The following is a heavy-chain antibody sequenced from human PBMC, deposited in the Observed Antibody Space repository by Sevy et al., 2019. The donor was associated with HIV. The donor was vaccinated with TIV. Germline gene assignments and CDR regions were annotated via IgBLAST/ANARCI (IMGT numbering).Heavy chain of an antibody. CDR2: INWNSNTI. J-gene: IGHJ4*02. D-gene: IGHD3-3*01. V-gene: IGHV3-9*01. Sequence: GGSLRLSCAASGFTFDSYPMHWVRQAPGKGLEWVAGINWNSNTIDYAASVKGRFTISRDNAKNSLYLQMNSLRVEDTAVYYCARGVRDFWSGYPDYWGQGTLVTVSS. CDR1: GFTFDSYP. CDR3: ARGVRDFWSGYPDY.